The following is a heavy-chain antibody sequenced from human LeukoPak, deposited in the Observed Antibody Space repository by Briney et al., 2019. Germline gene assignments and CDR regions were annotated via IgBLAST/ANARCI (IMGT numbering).Heavy chain of an antibody. V-gene: IGHV1-2*02. J-gene: IGHJ4*02. CDR1: GYTFTGYY. Sequence: ASVNVSCKASGYTFTGYYMHWVRQAPGQGLEWMGWINPNSGGTNYAQKFQGRVTMTRDTSISTAYMELSRLRSDDTAVYYCARDLPPLDFWSGYYPGYWGQGTLVTVSS. CDR3: ARDLPPLDFWSGYYPGY. CDR2: INPNSGGT. D-gene: IGHD3-3*01.